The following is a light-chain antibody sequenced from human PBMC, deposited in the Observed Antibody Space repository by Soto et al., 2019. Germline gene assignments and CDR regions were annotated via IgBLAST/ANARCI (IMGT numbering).Light chain of an antibody. CDR1: SFNIGTYT. J-gene: IGLJ2*01. Sequence: QSVLTQPPSVSGTPGQTVTLSCSGSSFNIGTYTVNWYQQLPGTAPRLLIYSNTQRPSGVPDRFSGSKSGTSASLAISGLQSEDWGDYYCSTWHDSHVIFGGGTKVTVL. V-gene: IGLV1-44*01. CDR2: SNT. CDR3: STWHDSHVI.